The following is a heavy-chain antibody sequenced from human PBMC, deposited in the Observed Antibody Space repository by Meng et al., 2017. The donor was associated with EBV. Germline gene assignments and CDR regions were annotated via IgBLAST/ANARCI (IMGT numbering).Heavy chain of an antibody. V-gene: IGHV4-39*01. CDR3: ARPFPSWQSPRLDPFGA. CDR1: GDSISSFYY. J-gene: IGHJ5*02. Sequence: QLQLRESGPGQVKPSEXLSLTCTVSGDSISSFYYWGWIRQPPGRGLEWIGSVHYTGSTYYSPSLKSRVTVSVDTSKNQFSLGLTSVTAADTAVYYCARPFPSWQSPRLDPFGAWGQGTLVTVSS. CDR2: VHYTGST. D-gene: IGHD6-19*01.